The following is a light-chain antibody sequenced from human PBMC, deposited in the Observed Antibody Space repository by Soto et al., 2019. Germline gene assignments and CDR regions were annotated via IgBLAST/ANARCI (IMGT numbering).Light chain of an antibody. CDR3: QQYNNWTPIT. V-gene: IGKV3-15*01. CDR2: GAS. Sequence: ETMMTQSPYSLSVSLVERATLSCRASQSLRSSLAWYQQKPVQAPRLLIYGASTRATGIPARFSGSGSGTEFTLTISSLQSEDFAVYYCQQYNNWTPITFGQGTRLEI. CDR1: QSLRSS. J-gene: IGKJ5*01.